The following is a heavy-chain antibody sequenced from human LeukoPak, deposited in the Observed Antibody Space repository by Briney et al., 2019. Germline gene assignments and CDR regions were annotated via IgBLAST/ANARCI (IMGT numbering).Heavy chain of an antibody. CDR2: IYHSGST. CDR3: ARDYGDYSFSY. CDR1: GYSISSGYY. Sequence: PSETLSLTCAVSGYSISSGYYWGWIRQPPGKGLEWIGSIYHSGSTYYNPSLKSRVTISVDTSKNQFSLKLSSVTAADTAVYYCARDYGDYSFSYWGQGTLVTVSS. V-gene: IGHV4-38-2*02. J-gene: IGHJ4*02. D-gene: IGHD4-17*01.